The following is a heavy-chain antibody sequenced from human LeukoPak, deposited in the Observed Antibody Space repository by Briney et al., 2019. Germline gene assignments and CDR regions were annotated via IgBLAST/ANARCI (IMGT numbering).Heavy chain of an antibody. J-gene: IGHJ4*02. V-gene: IGHV3-23*01. Sequence: GGSLRLSCAASGFTFSSFSMTWVRQAPGKGLEWVSSIIVSGATYYADSVKGRFTISRDSFRGMLFLQMDSLRVEDTTIYFCAKGSVGNADFASWGQGALVTVSS. D-gene: IGHD6-25*01. CDR3: AKGSVGNADFAS. CDR2: IIVSGAT. CDR1: GFTFSSFS.